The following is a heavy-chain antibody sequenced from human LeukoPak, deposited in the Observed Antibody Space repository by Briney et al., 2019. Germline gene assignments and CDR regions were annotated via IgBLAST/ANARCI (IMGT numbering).Heavy chain of an antibody. J-gene: IGHJ3*02. D-gene: IGHD1-26*01. CDR2: IYTSGST. CDR3: ARDLPGGATTGSDAFDI. CDR1: GGSISSYY. Sequence: PSETLSLTCTVSGGSISSYYWSWIRQPAGKGLEWIWRIYTSGSTNYNPSLKSRVTMSVDTSKNQFSLKLSSVTSADTAVYYCARDLPGGATTGSDAFDIWGQGTMVTVSS. V-gene: IGHV4-4*07.